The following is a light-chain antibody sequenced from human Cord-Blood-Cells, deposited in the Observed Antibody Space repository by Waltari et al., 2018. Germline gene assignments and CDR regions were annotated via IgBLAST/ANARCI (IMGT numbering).Light chain of an antibody. CDR2: DVS. J-gene: IGLJ3*02. V-gene: IGLV2-14*03. Sequence: QSALTQPASVSGSPGQSITISCTGTSSDVGGYNYVSWYQQHPGKAPKLMINDVSNRPAVVSMRFSGAKSGNTASLTISGLQAEDEADYYCSSYTSSSTRVFGGGTKLTVL. CDR1: SSDVGGYNY. CDR3: SSYTSSSTRV.